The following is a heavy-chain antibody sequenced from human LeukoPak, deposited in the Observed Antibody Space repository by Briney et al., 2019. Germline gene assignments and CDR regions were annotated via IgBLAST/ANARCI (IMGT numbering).Heavy chain of an antibody. J-gene: IGHJ4*02. CDR2: IAYDGSNK. CDR3: ARDPGIVVVTGYFDY. D-gene: IGHD2-21*02. CDR1: GFTFSSYG. Sequence: GGSLRLSCAASGFTFSSYGMHWVRQAPGKGLEWVAVIAYDGSNKYYADSVKGRFTISRDNSKNTLYLQMNSLRSDDTAVYYCARDPGIVVVTGYFDYWGQGTLVTVSS. V-gene: IGHV3-30*03.